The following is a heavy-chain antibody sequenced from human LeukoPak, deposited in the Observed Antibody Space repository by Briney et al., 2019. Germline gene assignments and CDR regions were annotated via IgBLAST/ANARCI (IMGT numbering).Heavy chain of an antibody. D-gene: IGHD6-13*01. CDR1: GWSFNGYY. CDR2: INHSGST. V-gene: IGHV4-34*01. Sequence: SETLSLTCSVYGWSFNGYYWGWIRQPPGKGLEWVGEINHSGSTNYNQSLKSRVTTSVDTSKKQFSLKLSSVSSADTVVYYCAREGIAAAGTFGRDYWGQGTLVTVSS. J-gene: IGHJ4*02. CDR3: AREGIAAAGTFGRDY.